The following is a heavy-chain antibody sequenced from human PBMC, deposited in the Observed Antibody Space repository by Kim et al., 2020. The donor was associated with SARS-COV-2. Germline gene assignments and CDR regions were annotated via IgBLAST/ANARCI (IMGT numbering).Heavy chain of an antibody. D-gene: IGHD2-2*01. J-gene: IGHJ4*02. Sequence: ASVKVSCKASGYTFTSYGISWVRQAPGQGLEWIGWISAYNGNTNYAQKLHGRVTMTTDTSTSTAYMELRSLRSDDTAVYYCARDYLGYCGSTSCYDVLFFGYWGQGTLVTVSS. CDR2: ISAYNGNT. CDR1: GYTFTSYG. CDR3: ARDYLGYCGSTSCYDVLFFGY. V-gene: IGHV1-18*01.